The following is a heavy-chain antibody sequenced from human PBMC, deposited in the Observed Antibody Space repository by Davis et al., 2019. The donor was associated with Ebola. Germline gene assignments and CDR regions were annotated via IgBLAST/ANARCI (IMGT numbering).Heavy chain of an antibody. J-gene: IGHJ6*02. CDR1: GGSISSNSYY. CDR3: ARERQQWLVRRAYGMDV. V-gene: IGHV4-39*07. Sequence: SETLSLTCTVSGGSISSNSYYWGWIRQPPGKGLEWIGEINHSGSTNYNPSLKSRVTISVDTSKNQFSLKLSSVTAADTAVYYCARERQQWLVRRAYGMDVWGQGTTVTVSS. D-gene: IGHD6-19*01. CDR2: INHSGST.